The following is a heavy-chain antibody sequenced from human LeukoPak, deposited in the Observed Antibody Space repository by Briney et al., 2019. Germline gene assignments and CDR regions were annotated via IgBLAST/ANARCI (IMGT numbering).Heavy chain of an antibody. CDR3: ARVYPAFPGFDY. Sequence: PSETLSLTCTVAGGSISSYYWSWIRQPPGKGLEWSAYIFYSGGTNYNTFLTSRVIMAVDTSKNEFSLKFSFVTAAATALYYCARVYPAFPGFDYWGKGTLVTVSS. D-gene: IGHD2-2*01. V-gene: IGHV4-59*01. CDR2: IFYSGGT. CDR1: GGSISSYY. J-gene: IGHJ4*01.